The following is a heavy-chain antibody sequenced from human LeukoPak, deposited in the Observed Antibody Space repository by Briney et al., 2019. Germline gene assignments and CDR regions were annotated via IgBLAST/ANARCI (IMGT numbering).Heavy chain of an antibody. J-gene: IGHJ2*01. D-gene: IGHD3-9*01. V-gene: IGHV3-48*03. Sequence: PGGSLRLSCAASGFSFRSHEMNWVRQAPGKGLEWISYISSGGDYIYYADSVKGRFTISRDNANNSLYLQMNSLRAEDTAVYYCARGYFDWLLSSSYWYFDLWGRGSLVTVSS. CDR3: ARGYFDWLLSSSYWYFDL. CDR2: ISSGGDYI. CDR1: GFSFRSHE.